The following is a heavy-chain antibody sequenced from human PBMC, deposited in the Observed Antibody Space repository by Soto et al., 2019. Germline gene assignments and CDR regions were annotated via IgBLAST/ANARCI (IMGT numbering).Heavy chain of an antibody. CDR2: ISAYNGNT. V-gene: IGHV1-18*01. CDR1: GYTFTSYG. CDR3: ARDAQGVFLHY. Sequence: QVQLVQSGAEVKKPGASVKVSCKASGYTFTSYGISWVRQAPVQGLEWMGWISAYNGNTNYAQKLQGRVTMTRDTSTITGYMELSSLISDDTAVYYCARDAQGVFLHYRGQGTRVTVSS. D-gene: IGHD3-16*01. J-gene: IGHJ4*02.